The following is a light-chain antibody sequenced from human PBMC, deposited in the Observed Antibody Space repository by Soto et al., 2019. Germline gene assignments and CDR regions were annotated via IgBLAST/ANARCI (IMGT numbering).Light chain of an antibody. J-gene: IGKJ1*01. CDR3: QQYISYRA. Sequence: DIQMTQSPSILSASVGDRVTITCRASQSISSWLAWYQQKPGKAPKLLIYDASSLESGVPSRFSGSGSGTEFTLTINGLQPDDFAIDYRQQYISYRAFGQGTKVEIK. V-gene: IGKV1-5*01. CDR1: QSISSW. CDR2: DAS.